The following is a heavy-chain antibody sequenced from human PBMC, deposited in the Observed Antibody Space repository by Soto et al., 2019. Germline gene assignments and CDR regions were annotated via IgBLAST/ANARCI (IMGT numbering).Heavy chain of an antibody. CDR3: AKGVLFIDY. J-gene: IGHJ4*02. V-gene: IGHV3-30*18. Sequence: QVQLVESGGGVVQPGRSLRLSCAASGFTFSSYGMHWVRQAPGKGLEWVAVISYDGSNKYYADSVKGRFTSSRDNSKNTLYLQMNSLKAEDTAVYYCAKGVLFIDYCGQGTLVTVSS. CDR1: GFTFSSYG. CDR2: ISYDGSNK. D-gene: IGHD2-8*02.